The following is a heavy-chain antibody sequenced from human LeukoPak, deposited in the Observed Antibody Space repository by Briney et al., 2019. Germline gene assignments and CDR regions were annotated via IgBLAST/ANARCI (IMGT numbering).Heavy chain of an antibody. D-gene: IGHD6-13*01. V-gene: IGHV3-66*01. Sequence: GGSLRLSCAASGFTVTSSYMSWVRQAPGTGLEWVSVIYSGDNTYYADSVKGRFTISGNNSKNTLYLQMRSLRAEDTAVYYCARGYSSSWYGGADNYFDYWGQGTLVTVSS. CDR3: ARGYSSSWYGGADNYFDY. CDR2: IYSGDNT. CDR1: GFTVTSSY. J-gene: IGHJ4*02.